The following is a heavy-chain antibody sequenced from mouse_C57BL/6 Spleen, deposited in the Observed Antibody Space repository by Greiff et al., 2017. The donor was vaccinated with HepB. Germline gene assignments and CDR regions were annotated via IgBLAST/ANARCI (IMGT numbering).Heavy chain of an antibody. CDR1: GFTFSDYR. CDR3: ARPSDEEY. J-gene: IGHJ4*01. Sequence: DVHLVESGGGLVKPGGSLKLSCAASGFTFSDYRMHWVRQAPEKGLEWVAYISSGSSTIYYADTVKGRFTISRDNAKNTLFLQMTSLRSEDTAMYYCARPSDEEYWGQGTSVTVSS. V-gene: IGHV5-17*01. CDR2: ISSGSSTI.